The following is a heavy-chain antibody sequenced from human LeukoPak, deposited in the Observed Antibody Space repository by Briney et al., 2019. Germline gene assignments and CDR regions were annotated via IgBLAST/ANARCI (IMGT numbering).Heavy chain of an antibody. Sequence: GESLKISCNGSGFSFTSYWIGWVRPMPGKGLEWMGIIYPGHSDTRYSPYFQGQVTISADKSISTAYLQWSTLKASDTAMYDCARTHYCSGGSCGAFDIWGQGTMVTVSS. CDR2: IYPGHSDT. D-gene: IGHD2-15*01. CDR3: ARTHYCSGGSCGAFDI. CDR1: GFSFTSYW. J-gene: IGHJ3*02. V-gene: IGHV5-51*01.